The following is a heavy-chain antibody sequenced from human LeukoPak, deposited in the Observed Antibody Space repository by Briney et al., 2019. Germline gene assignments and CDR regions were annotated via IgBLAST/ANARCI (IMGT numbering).Heavy chain of an antibody. J-gene: IGHJ4*02. CDR2: IIPIFGTA. D-gene: IGHD1-26*01. V-gene: IGHV1-69*05. Sequence: ASVKVSCKASGGTFSSYAISWVRQAPGQGLEWMGRIIPIFGTANYAQKFQVRVTITTDESTSTAYMELSSLRSEDTAVYYCARVRVGATSDYWGQGTLVTVSS. CDR1: GGTFSSYA. CDR3: ARVRVGATSDY.